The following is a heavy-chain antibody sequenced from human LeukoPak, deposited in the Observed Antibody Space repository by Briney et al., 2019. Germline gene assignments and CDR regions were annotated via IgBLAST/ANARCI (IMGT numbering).Heavy chain of an antibody. J-gene: IGHJ4*02. CDR3: ARDSGWELPDY. D-gene: IGHD1-26*01. Sequence: ASVKVSCKASGGTFSSYAINWVRQAPGQGLEWMGGIIPIFGTSNYAHKFQGRVTITADESTSTVYMELSRLRSDDTAVYYCARDSGWELPDYWGQGTLVTVSS. CDR1: GGTFSSYA. V-gene: IGHV1-69*01. CDR2: IIPIFGTS.